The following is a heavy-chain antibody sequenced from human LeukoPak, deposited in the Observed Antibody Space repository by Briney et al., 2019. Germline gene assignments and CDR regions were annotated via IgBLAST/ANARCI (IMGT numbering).Heavy chain of an antibody. D-gene: IGHD3-3*01. CDR2: INPNSGGT. Sequence: ASVKVSCKASGYTFTGYYMHWVRQAPGQGLEWMGWINPNSGGTNYAQKFQGRVTMTRDTSISTAYMELSSLRSEDTAVYYCARGNYDFWSGYFTEGHNWFDPWGQGTLVTVSS. V-gene: IGHV1-2*02. CDR1: GYTFTGYY. CDR3: ARGNYDFWSGYFTEGHNWFDP. J-gene: IGHJ5*02.